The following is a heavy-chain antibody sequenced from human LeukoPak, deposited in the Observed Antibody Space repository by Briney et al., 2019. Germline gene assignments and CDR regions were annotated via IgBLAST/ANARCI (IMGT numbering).Heavy chain of an antibody. D-gene: IGHD6-13*01. CDR1: GYTFTGYY. CDR2: INPNSGGT. CDR3: ARAKSSSPLVSVAN. V-gene: IGHV1-2*02. J-gene: IGHJ4*02. Sequence: ASVKVPCKASGYTFTGYYMHWVRQAPGQGLEWMGWINPNSGGTNYAQKFQGRVTMTRDTSISTAYMELSRLRSDDTAVYYCARAKSSSPLVSVANWGQGTLVTVSS.